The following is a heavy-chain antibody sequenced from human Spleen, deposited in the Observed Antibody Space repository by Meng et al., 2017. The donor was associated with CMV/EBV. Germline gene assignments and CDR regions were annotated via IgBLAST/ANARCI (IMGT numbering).Heavy chain of an antibody. CDR3: ARSPAYNWNYREADV. D-gene: IGHD1-7*01. CDR2: ISSDGSGT. CDR1: GFTFSSYW. Sequence: GESLKISCAASGFTFSSYWMHWVRQVPGKGLVWVSRISSDGSGTGYVDSVKGRFTISRDNAKNTLYLQMNSLRAEDTAVYYCARSPAYNWNYREADVWGQGTTVTVSS. V-gene: IGHV3-74*01. J-gene: IGHJ6*02.